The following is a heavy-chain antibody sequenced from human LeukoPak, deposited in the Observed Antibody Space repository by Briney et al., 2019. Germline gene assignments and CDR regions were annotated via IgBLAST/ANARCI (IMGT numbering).Heavy chain of an antibody. Sequence: ASVKVSCKASGYTFTSYYMHWVRQAPGQGLEWMGIINPSGGSTSYAQKFQGRVTITRDTSASTAYMELSSLRSEDTAVYYCARGGQLVPNYYDSSPIDYWGQGTLVTVSS. CDR2: INPSGGST. D-gene: IGHD3-22*01. V-gene: IGHV1-46*01. CDR3: ARGGQLVPNYYDSSPIDY. CDR1: GYTFTSYY. J-gene: IGHJ4*02.